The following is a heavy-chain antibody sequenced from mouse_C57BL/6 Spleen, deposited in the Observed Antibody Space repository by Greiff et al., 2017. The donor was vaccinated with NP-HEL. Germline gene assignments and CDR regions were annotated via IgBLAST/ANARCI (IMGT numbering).Heavy chain of an antibody. J-gene: IGHJ1*03. CDR3: ARSGITTVVATSWYFDV. Sequence: VQLQQSGAELVKPGASVKMSCKASGYTFTSYWITWVKQRPGPGLEWIGDIYPGSGSTNYNEKFKSKATLTVDTSSSTAYMQLSSLTSEDSAVYYCARSGITTVVATSWYFDVWGTGTTVTVSS. V-gene: IGHV1-55*01. CDR2: IYPGSGST. D-gene: IGHD1-1*01. CDR1: GYTFTSYW.